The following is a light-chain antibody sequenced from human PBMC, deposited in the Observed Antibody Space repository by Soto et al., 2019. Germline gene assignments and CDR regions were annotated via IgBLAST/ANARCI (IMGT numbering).Light chain of an antibody. J-gene: IGKJ3*01. CDR3: QHYRSSPFT. V-gene: IGKV3-20*01. CDR2: GAS. CDR1: QSVSRSY. Sequence: EIVLTQSPGTLSLSPGERATLSCRASQSVSRSYLAWYQQKPGQAPRLLIYGASSRATGVPDRFSGSGSGTDFTLTISRLEPEDFAVYYCQHYRSSPFTFGPGTKVDIK.